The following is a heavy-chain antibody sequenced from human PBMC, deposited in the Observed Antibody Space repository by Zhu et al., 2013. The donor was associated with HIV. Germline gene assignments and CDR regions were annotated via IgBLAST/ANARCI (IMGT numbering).Heavy chain of an antibody. CDR3: ARVSTTVRSFDI. Sequence: VQLVQSGAEVRKPGASVKVSCKASGYTFTGYYMHWVRQAPGQGLEWMGWINPNSGGTNYAQKFHGRVTMTRDTSINTVYMELRGLRSEDTAVYYCARVSTTVRSFDIWGQGTMVTVSS. J-gene: IGHJ3*02. CDR1: GYTFTGYY. D-gene: IGHD4-17*01. CDR2: INPNSGGT. V-gene: IGHV1-2*02.